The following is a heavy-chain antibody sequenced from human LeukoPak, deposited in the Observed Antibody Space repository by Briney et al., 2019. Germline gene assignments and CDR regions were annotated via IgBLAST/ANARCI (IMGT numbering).Heavy chain of an antibody. CDR1: GGSISSYY. D-gene: IGHD3-22*01. J-gene: IGHJ4*02. CDR3: ATLGDYYDSSGYFDY. CDR2: IYHSGST. Sequence: SETLSLTCTVSGGSISSYYWSWIRQPPGKGLEWIGSIYHSGSTYYNPSLKSRVTISVDTSKNQFSLKLSSVTAADTAVYYCATLGDYYDSSGYFDYWGQGTLVTVSS. V-gene: IGHV4-59*04.